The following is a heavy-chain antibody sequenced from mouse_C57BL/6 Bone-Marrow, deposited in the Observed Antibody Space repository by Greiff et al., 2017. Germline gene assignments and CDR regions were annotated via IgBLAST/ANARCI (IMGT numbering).Heavy chain of an antibody. D-gene: IGHD1-1*01. V-gene: IGHV1-69*01. CDR3: ARSFYYYGSSYSFAY. CDR2: IDPSDSYT. CDR1: GYTFTSYW. J-gene: IGHJ3*01. Sequence: QVQLQQPGAELVMPGASVKLSCKASGYTFTSYWMHWVKQRPGQGLEWIGEIDPSDSYTNYNQKFKGKSTLTVDKSSSTAYMQLSSLTSEDSAVYYCARSFYYYGSSYSFAYWGQGTLVTVSA.